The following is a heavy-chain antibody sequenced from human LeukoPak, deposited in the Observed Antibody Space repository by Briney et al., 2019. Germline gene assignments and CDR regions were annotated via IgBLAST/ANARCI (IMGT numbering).Heavy chain of an antibody. J-gene: IGHJ4*02. CDR3: ARLDEGLPRAKDY. D-gene: IGHD3-16*01. V-gene: IGHV1-2*02. Sequence: ASVKVSCKASGYTFTGYYMHWVRQAPGQGLEWMGWINPNSGGTNYAQKFQGRVTMTRDTSISTAYMELSRLRSDDTAVYYCARLDEGLPRAKDYWGQGTLVTVSS. CDR1: GYTFTGYY. CDR2: INPNSGGT.